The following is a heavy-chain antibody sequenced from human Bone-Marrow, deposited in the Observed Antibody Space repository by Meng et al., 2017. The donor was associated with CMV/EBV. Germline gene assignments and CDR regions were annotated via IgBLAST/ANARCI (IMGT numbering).Heavy chain of an antibody. CDR1: GGSFSGYY. J-gene: IGHJ5*02. V-gene: IGHV4-34*01. Sequence: SETLSLTCAVYGGSFSGYYWSWIRQPPGKGLEWIGEINHSGSTNYNPSLKSRVTISVDTSKNQFSLKLSSVTAADTAVYYCASGYCDIWSGYHESWGQGTLVTVYS. CDR3: ASGYCDIWSGYHES. D-gene: IGHD3-3*01. CDR2: INHSGST.